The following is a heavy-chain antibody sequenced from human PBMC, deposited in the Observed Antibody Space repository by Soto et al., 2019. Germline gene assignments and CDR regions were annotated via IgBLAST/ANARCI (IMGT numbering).Heavy chain of an antibody. D-gene: IGHD2-15*01. CDR3: ATGRTDSSY. J-gene: IGHJ4*02. V-gene: IGHV3-53*01. CDR1: GFTVSSNY. CDR2: IYSGGST. Sequence: EGQLVESGGGLIKPGGSLRLSGAASGFTVSSNYMSWVRQAPGKGLEWVSVIYSGGSTYYADSVKGRFTISRDNSKNTLYLQMNSLRAEDTAVYYCATGRTDSSYWGQGTLVTVSS.